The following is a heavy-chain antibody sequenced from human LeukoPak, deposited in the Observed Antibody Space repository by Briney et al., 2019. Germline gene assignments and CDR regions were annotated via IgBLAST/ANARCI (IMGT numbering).Heavy chain of an antibody. CDR3: ARRPLYSSSWYDPNWYFDL. D-gene: IGHD6-13*01. V-gene: IGHV3-64*01. CDR1: GFTFSSYA. J-gene: IGHJ2*01. CDR2: ISSNGGST. Sequence: GGSLRLSCAASGFTFSSYAMHWARQAPGKGLEYVSAISSNGGSTFYANSVKGRFTISRDNSKNTLYLQMGSLRAEDMAVYYCARRPLYSSSWYDPNWYFDLWGRGTLVTVSS.